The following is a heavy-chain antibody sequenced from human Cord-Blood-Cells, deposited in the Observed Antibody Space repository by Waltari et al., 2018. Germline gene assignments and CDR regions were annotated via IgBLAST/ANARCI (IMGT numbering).Heavy chain of an antibody. V-gene: IGHV3-53*01. Sequence: EVQLVESGGGLIQPGGSLRLSCAASGFTVSSNYMSWVRQAPGKGLELVSGIYSGGSTDYADSVKGRFTISRDNSKNTLYLQMNSLRAEDTAVYYCARAFWSGYYYYYMDVWGKGTTVTVSS. CDR2: IYSGGST. CDR3: ARAFWSGYYYYYMDV. CDR1: GFTVSSNY. D-gene: IGHD3-3*01. J-gene: IGHJ6*03.